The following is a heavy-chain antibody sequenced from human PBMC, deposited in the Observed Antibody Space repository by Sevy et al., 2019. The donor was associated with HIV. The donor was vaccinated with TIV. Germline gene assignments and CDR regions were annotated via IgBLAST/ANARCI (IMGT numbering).Heavy chain of an antibody. CDR3: ASHPRGLGIASSVDY. CDR1: GYSFTSYW. V-gene: IGHV5-10-1*01. CDR2: IDPSDSYT. D-gene: IGHD7-27*01. J-gene: IGHJ4*02. Sequence: GESLKISCKGSGYSFTSYWINWVRQMPGKGLEWMGRIDPSDSYTNYSPSFQGHVTISADKSMSTAYLQWTSLKASDTAMYYCASHPRGLGIASSVDYWGQRTLVTVSS.